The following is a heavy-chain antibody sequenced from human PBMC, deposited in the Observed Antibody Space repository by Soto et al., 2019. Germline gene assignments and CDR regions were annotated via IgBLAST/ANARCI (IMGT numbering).Heavy chain of an antibody. CDR1: GYTFTSYA. CDR2: INAGNGNT. J-gene: IGHJ5*02. Sequence: QVQLVQSGAEVKKPGASVKVSCKASGYTFTSYAMHWVRQAPGQRLEWMGWINAGNGNTKYSQKFQGRVTITRDTSASTAYMELSSLRSEDTAVYYCARGYGDYEGRWFDPWGQGTLVTVSS. CDR3: ARGYGDYEGRWFDP. V-gene: IGHV1-3*01. D-gene: IGHD4-17*01.